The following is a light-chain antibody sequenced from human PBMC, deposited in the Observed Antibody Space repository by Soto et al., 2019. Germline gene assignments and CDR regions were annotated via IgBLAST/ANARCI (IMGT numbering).Light chain of an antibody. J-gene: IGKJ4*01. Sequence: EIVLTQSPGTLSLSPGERATVSCRASQSVRNNYLTWYQQKPGQAPRLLIYDASSRATGIPDRFSGSGSGTDFTLAISRLEPEDFAVYYCQQYGSSPLTFGGGTKVELK. CDR2: DAS. V-gene: IGKV3-20*01. CDR1: QSVRNNY. CDR3: QQYGSSPLT.